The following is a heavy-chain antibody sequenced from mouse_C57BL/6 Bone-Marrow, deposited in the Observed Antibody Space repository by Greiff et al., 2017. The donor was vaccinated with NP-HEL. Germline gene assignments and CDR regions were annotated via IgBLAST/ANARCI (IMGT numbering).Heavy chain of an antibody. J-gene: IGHJ1*03. CDR1: GFSFNTYA. D-gene: IGHD4-1*01. Sequence: EVQLVESGGGLVQPKGSLKLSCAASGFSFNTYAMNWVRQAPGKGFEWVARIRSKSNNYATYYADSVKDRITISRDDSESMLYLHMNNVKTEDTGMYYCVRLNWNGWDFEVWGTGTTVTVSS. CDR3: VRLNWNGWDFEV. CDR2: IRSKSNNYAT. V-gene: IGHV10-1*01.